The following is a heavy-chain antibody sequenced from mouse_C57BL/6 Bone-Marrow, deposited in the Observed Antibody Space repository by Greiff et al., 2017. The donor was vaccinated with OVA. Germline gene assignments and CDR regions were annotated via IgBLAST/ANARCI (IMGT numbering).Heavy chain of an antibody. V-gene: IGHV1-81*01. CDR2: IYPRSGNT. D-gene: IGHD4-1*01. CDR3: ARESSNDWDYFDY. CDR1: GYTFTSYG. Sequence: VHLVESGAELARPGASVKLSCKASGYTFTSYGISWVKQRTGQGLEWIGEIYPRSGNTYYNEKFKGKATLTADKSSSTAYMELRSLTSEDSAVYFCARESSNDWDYFDYWGQGTTLTVSS. J-gene: IGHJ2*01.